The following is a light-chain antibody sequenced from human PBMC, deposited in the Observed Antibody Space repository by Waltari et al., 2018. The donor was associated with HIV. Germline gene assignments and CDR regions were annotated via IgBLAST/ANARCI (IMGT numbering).Light chain of an antibody. Sequence: QSVLTQPPSASGTPGQRVTISCSGSRSNTGRNYLYCYPQLPGTAPKLLIYRNNQRPSGVPDLFSGSKSGTSASLAISGLRSEDEADYYCAAWDDSLSGPCWVFGGGTKLTVL. CDR2: RNN. CDR1: RSNTGRNY. V-gene: IGLV1-47*01. CDR3: AAWDDSLSGPCWV. J-gene: IGLJ3*02.